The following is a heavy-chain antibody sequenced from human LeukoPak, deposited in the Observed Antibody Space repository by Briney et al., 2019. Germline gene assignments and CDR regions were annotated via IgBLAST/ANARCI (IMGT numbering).Heavy chain of an antibody. J-gene: IGHJ4*02. CDR3: VRDRGLTY. Sequence: SETLSLTCTVSDGSISIYYWSWIRQPPGKGLEWIGYVYSSGNTNYSPSLKGRAIISADTSKNQFSLKLTSVTAADTAVYYCVRDRGLTYWGQGILVTVSS. CDR1: DGSISIYY. D-gene: IGHD3-16*01. CDR2: VYSSGNT. V-gene: IGHV4-4*08.